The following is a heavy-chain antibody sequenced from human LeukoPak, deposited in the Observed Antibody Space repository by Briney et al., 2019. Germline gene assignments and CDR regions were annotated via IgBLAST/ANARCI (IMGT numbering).Heavy chain of an antibody. D-gene: IGHD1-26*01. Sequence: SRGSPRLSCAGSGFALNTLIMNRGRPAARKRPEWVSCIGASIRTTKYTPSVKGRFTISRDNAKNSLYLQMNSLRDEDTAMYYCAREGSGNYYDNWGQGTLVTVSS. CDR1: GFALNTLI. J-gene: IGHJ4*02. V-gene: IGHV3-48*02. CDR2: IGASIRTT. CDR3: AREGSGNYYDN.